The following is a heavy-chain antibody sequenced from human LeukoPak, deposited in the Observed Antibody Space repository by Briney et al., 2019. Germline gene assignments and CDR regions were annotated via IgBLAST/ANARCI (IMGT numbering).Heavy chain of an antibody. CDR3: ARDHGSGSYSY. CDR1: GYSISSGYY. D-gene: IGHD3-10*01. J-gene: IGHJ4*02. V-gene: IGHV4-38-2*02. Sequence: PSETLSLTCTVSGYSISSGYYWGWIRQPPGKGLGWIGSIYHSGSTYYNPSLKSRVTISVDTSKNQFSLKLSSVTAADTAVYYCARDHGSGSYSYWGQGTLVTVSS. CDR2: IYHSGST.